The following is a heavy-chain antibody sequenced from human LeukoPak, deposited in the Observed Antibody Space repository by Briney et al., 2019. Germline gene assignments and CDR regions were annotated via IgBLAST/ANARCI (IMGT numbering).Heavy chain of an antibody. CDR3: AKGDCDFWSGPLDY. CDR2: ISGSGGST. D-gene: IGHD3-3*01. Sequence: GGSLRLSCAASGFTFSSYAMSWVSQAPGKGLEWVSAISGSGGSTYYADSVKGRFTISRDNSKNTLYLQMNSLRAEDTAVYYCAKGDCDFWSGPLDYWGQGTLVSVSS. J-gene: IGHJ4*02. CDR1: GFTFSSYA. V-gene: IGHV3-23*01.